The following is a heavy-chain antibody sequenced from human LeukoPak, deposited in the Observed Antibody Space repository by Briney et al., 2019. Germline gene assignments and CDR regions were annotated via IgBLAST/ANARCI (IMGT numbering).Heavy chain of an antibody. Sequence: GGSLRLSCAASGFTFSSYWMSWVRQAPGKGLEWVANIKQDGSEKYYVDSVKGRFTISRDNAKNSLYLQMNSLRAEDTAVYYCARDGSGYSNGWYSDYWGQGTLVTVSS. CDR3: ARDGSGYSNGWYSDY. D-gene: IGHD6-19*01. V-gene: IGHV3-7*03. J-gene: IGHJ4*02. CDR1: GFTFSSYW. CDR2: IKQDGSEK.